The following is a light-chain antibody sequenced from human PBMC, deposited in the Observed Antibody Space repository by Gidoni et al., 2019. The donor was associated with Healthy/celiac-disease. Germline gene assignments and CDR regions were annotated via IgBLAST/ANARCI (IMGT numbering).Light chain of an antibody. CDR2: DAS. Sequence: SSLSASVGDRVTITCQASQDISNYLNWYQQKPGKAPKLLIYDASNLETGVPSRFSGSGSGTDFTFTISSLQPEDIATYSCQQYDNLPPTFGSGTKVDIK. V-gene: IGKV1-33*01. J-gene: IGKJ3*01. CDR1: QDISNY. CDR3: QQYDNLPPT.